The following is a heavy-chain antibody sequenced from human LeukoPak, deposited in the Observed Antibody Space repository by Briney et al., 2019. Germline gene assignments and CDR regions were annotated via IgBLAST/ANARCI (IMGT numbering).Heavy chain of an antibody. Sequence: PGGSLRLSCAASGFTFSSYEMNWVRQAPGKGLEWVSYISSSGSTIYYADSVKGRFTISRDNAKNSLYLQMNSLRAEDTAVYYCARDFGYYDSSGYPYYFDYWGQGTLVTVSS. CDR1: GFTFSSYE. V-gene: IGHV3-48*03. D-gene: IGHD3-22*01. CDR2: ISSSGSTI. J-gene: IGHJ4*02. CDR3: ARDFGYYDSSGYPYYFDY.